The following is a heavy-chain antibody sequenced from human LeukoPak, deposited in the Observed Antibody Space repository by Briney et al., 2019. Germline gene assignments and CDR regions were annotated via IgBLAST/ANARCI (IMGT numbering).Heavy chain of an antibody. J-gene: IGHJ4*02. V-gene: IGHV4-30-2*01. Sequence: SETLSLTCAVSGGSISSGGYSWSWIRQPPGKGLEWIGYIYHSGSTYYNPSLKSRVTISVDRSENQFSLKLSSVTAADTAVYYCAREVAATPYYFDYWGQGTLVTVSS. CDR1: GGSISSGGYS. CDR2: IYHSGST. CDR3: AREVAATPYYFDY. D-gene: IGHD2-15*01.